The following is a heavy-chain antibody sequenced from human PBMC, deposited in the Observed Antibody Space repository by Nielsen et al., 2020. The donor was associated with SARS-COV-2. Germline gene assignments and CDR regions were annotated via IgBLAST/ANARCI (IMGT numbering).Heavy chain of an antibody. D-gene: IGHD3-3*01. Sequence: SETLSLTCTVSGASISSYYWSWFRQPPGKGLEWIGEIYHSGSTNYNPSLKSRVTISVDTSKNQFSLKLSSVTAADTAVYYCGMCYDFWSGYPTPFDYWGQGTLVTVSS. V-gene: IGHV4-59*04. CDR1: GASISSYY. CDR3: GMCYDFWSGYPTPFDY. J-gene: IGHJ4*02. CDR2: IYHSGST.